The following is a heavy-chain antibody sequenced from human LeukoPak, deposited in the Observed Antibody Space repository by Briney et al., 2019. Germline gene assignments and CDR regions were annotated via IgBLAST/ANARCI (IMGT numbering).Heavy chain of an antibody. V-gene: IGHV3-23*01. CDR1: GFTFSTYA. J-gene: IGHJ4*02. CDR2: VRGSGSDT. Sequence: GGSLRLSCAASGFTFSTYAMSWVRQAPGKGLEWVSAVRGSGSDTYYADSVKGRFTISRDNSKNTLYLQMNSLRAEDTAVYYCARGIGVATIDYFDYWGQGTLVTVSS. D-gene: IGHD5-12*01. CDR3: ARGIGVATIDYFDY.